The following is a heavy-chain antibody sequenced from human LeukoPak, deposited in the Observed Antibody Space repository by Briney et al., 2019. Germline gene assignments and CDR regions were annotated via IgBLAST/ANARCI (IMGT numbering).Heavy chain of an antibody. CDR2: IYYSGST. D-gene: IGHD5/OR15-5a*01. V-gene: IGHV4-59*08. CDR3: ARHLRRAEYFQH. CDR1: GGSISSYY. J-gene: IGHJ1*01. Sequence: SETLSLTCTVSGGSISSYYWSWIRQPPGKGLEWIGYIYYSGSTNYNPSPKSRVTISVDTSKNQFSLKLSSVTAADTAVYYCARHLRRAEYFQHWGQGNLVTVSS.